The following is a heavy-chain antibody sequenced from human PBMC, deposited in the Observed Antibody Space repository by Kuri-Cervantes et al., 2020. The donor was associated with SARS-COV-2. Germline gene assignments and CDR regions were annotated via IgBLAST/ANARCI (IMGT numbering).Heavy chain of an antibody. CDR1: GYTFTGYY. J-gene: IGHJ4*02. V-gene: IGHV1-2*02. Sequence: ASVKVSCKASGYTFTGYYMHWVRQAPGQGLEWMGWINPNSGGTNYAQKFQGRVTMTRDTSISTAYMELSRLRSDDTVVYYCARGQGWGLYARHGFDYWGQGTLVTVSS. CDR2: INPNSGGT. D-gene: IGHD2/OR15-2a*01. CDR3: ARGQGWGLYARHGFDY.